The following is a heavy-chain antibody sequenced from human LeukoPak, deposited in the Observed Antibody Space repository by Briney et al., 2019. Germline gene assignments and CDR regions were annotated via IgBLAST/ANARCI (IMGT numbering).Heavy chain of an antibody. D-gene: IGHD3-3*01. J-gene: IGHJ4*02. CDR2: INPSGGST. V-gene: IGHV1-46*01. CDR3: AREGYDFWSGYRVDY. Sequence: ASVKVSCRAPGYTFTSYYMHWVRQAPGQGLEWMGIINPSGGSTSYAQKFQGRVTMTRDVSTSTVYMELSSLRSEDTAVYYCAREGYDFWSGYRVDYWGQGTLVTVSS. CDR1: GYTFTSYY.